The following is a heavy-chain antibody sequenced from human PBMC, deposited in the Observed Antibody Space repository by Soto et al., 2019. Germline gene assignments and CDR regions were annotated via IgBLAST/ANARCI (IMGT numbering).Heavy chain of an antibody. D-gene: IGHD4-17*01. CDR1: GFTFNDYY. Sequence: QVQLVESGGGLVKPGGSLRLSCVASGFTFNDYYMSWIRQAPGKGLEWVSYISSSSGYTNYADSVKGRFTISRDNARNSLYLQMNSLRAEDTAVYYCARVGTTVTDFWGPGTLVTVSS. J-gene: IGHJ4*02. CDR3: ARVGTTVTDF. CDR2: ISSSSGYT. V-gene: IGHV3-11*06.